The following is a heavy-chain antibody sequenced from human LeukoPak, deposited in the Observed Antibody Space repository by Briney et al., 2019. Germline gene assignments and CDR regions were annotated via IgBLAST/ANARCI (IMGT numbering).Heavy chain of an antibody. V-gene: IGHV1-2*02. CDR2: INPNSGGT. D-gene: IGHD3-10*01. CDR1: GYTFTGYY. J-gene: IGHJ4*02. Sequence: ASVKVSCKASGYTFTGYYMHWVRQAPRQGLEWMGWINPNSGGTNYAQKFQGRVTMTRDTSLTTAYMELSRLRSDDTAVYYCARERSGSPDYWGQGTLVTVSS. CDR3: ARERSGSPDY.